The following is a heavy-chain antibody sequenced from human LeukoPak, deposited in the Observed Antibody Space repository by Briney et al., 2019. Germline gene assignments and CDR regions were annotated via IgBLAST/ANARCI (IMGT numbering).Heavy chain of an antibody. Sequence: AETLSLTCTVSGDSISSYYWRWIRQPPGKGLEWIGYIYYSGSTNYNASLKSRVTISVDTSKNQFSLKLSSVTAADTAVYYCARGSDSSGYYDAPFDYWGQGTLVTVSS. V-gene: IGHV4-59*01. J-gene: IGHJ4*02. D-gene: IGHD3-22*01. CDR2: IYYSGST. CDR1: GDSISSYY. CDR3: ARGSDSSGYYDAPFDY.